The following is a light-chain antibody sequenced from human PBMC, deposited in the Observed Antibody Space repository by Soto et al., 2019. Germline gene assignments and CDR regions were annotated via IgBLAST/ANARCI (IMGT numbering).Light chain of an antibody. CDR3: QHYSISGGT. CDR2: KSS. V-gene: IGKV1-5*03. Sequence: DIQLTQSPSTLSASIGDRVTITCRATQRIDGWLAWYQQKPGEAPKLLIYKSSTAQPGVPSRFSGSGSGTDFPLTMSTLQPGAFATYYCQHYSISGGTFGQWPTVDIK. J-gene: IGKJ2*01. CDR1: QRIDGW.